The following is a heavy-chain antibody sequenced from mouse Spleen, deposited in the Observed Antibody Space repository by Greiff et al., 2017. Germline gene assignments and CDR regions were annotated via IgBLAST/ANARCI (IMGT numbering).Heavy chain of an antibody. CDR2: ISSGSSTI. J-gene: IGHJ2*01. D-gene: IGHD1-2*01. V-gene: IGHV5-17*01. Sequence: DVHLVESGGGLVKPGGSLKLSCAASGFTFSDYGMHWVRQAPEKGLEWVAYISSGSSTIYYADTVKGRFTISRDNAKNTLFLQMTSLRSEDTAMYYCARQGTTAAYYFDYWGQGTTLTVSS. CDR3: ARQGTTAAYYFDY. CDR1: GFTFSDYG.